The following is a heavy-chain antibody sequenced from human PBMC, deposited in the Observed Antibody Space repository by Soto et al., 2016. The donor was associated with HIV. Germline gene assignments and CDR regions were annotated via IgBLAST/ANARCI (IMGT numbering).Heavy chain of an antibody. J-gene: IGHJ4*02. CDR2: ISSSSSTI. V-gene: IGHV3-48*01. D-gene: IGHD2-2*01. CDR3: ARVWRGYQLLFDDY. Sequence: VQLVESGGGLVQPGGSLRLSCAASGFTFSSYSMNWVRQAPGKGLEWVSYISSSSSTIYYADSVKGRFTTSRDNAKNSLYLQMNSLRAEDTAVYYCARVWRGYQLLFDDYWGQGTLVTVSS. CDR1: GFTFSSYS.